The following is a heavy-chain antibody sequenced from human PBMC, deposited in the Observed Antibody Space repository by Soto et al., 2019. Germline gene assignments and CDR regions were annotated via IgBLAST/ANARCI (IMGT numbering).Heavy chain of an antibody. Sequence: QLQLQESGPGLVKPSETLSLTCTVSGGSISSSSYYWGWIRQPPGKGLEWIGSIYYSGSTYYNPSLKSRVTISVDTSKNQFSLKLSSVTAADTAVYYCARLGYYDSSGYPGPYFDYWGQGTLVTVSS. J-gene: IGHJ4*02. D-gene: IGHD3-22*01. V-gene: IGHV4-39*01. CDR1: GGSISSSSYY. CDR3: ARLGYYDSSGYPGPYFDY. CDR2: IYYSGST.